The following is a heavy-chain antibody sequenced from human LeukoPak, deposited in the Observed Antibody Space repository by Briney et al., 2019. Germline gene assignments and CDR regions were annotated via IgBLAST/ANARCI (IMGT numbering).Heavy chain of an antibody. Sequence: PGRSLRLSCAASGFTFSSYGMHWVRQAPGKGLEWVAVIWYDGSNKYYADSVKGRFTISRDNSKNTLYLQMNSLRAEDTAVYYCARDVRYSSGWYNYYYYGMDVWGQGTTVTVSS. CDR3: ARDVRYSSGWYNYYYYGMDV. CDR2: IWYDGSNK. J-gene: IGHJ6*02. CDR1: GFTFSSYG. V-gene: IGHV3-33*01. D-gene: IGHD6-19*01.